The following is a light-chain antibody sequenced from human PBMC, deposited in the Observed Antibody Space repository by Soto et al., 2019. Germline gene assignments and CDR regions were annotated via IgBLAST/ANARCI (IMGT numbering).Light chain of an antibody. CDR2: GAS. CDR3: QQYGSSPYT. V-gene: IGKV3-20*01. CDR1: QSVSSSY. Sequence: EIVLTQSPGTLSLSPGERATLSCRASQSVSSSYLAWYQQKPGQAPRLLIYGASSRATGIPDRFSGSGSGTDFTLTISRLEPADFAVYYCQQYGSSPYTFSQGTKLEIK. J-gene: IGKJ2*01.